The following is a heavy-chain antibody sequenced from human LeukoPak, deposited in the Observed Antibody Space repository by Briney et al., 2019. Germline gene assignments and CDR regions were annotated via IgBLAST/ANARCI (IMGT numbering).Heavy chain of an antibody. Sequence: PGGSLRLSCAASGFTFSSYSMNWVRQAPGKGLEWVSSISSSSSYIYYADSVKGRFTISRDNAKNSVYLQMNSLRAEDTAVYYCARGGYSSGWYSRGAIDYWGQGTLVTVSS. V-gene: IGHV3-21*01. J-gene: IGHJ4*02. D-gene: IGHD6-19*01. CDR1: GFTFSSYS. CDR3: ARGGYSSGWYSRGAIDY. CDR2: ISSSSSYI.